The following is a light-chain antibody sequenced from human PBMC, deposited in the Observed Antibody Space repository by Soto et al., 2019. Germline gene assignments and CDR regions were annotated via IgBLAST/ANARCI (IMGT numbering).Light chain of an antibody. J-gene: IGKJ2*01. CDR3: QHYYSYPYP. CDR2: AAS. V-gene: IGKV1-8*01. Sequence: AIRMTQSPSSLSASIGDRVTITCRASHVVSNYLAWYQQKPGKAPKALIYAASFLQSGVPSRFSGSGSGTDFSLTISFLQSEDFETYYCQHYYSYPYPFGQGTTLQMK. CDR1: HVVSNY.